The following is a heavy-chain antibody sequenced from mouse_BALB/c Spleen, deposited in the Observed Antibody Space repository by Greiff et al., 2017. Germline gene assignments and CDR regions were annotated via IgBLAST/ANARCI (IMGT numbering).Heavy chain of an antibody. V-gene: IGHV5-17*02. CDR1: GFTFSSFG. Sequence: EVMLVESGGGLVQPGGSRKLSCAASGFTFSSFGMHWVRQAPEKGLEWVAYISSGSSTIYYADTVKGRFTISRDNPKNTLFLQMTSLRSEDTAMYYCERCNYGSSYEAMDYWGQGTSVTVSS. J-gene: IGHJ4*01. CDR3: ERCNYGSSYEAMDY. CDR2: ISSGSSTI. D-gene: IGHD1-1*01.